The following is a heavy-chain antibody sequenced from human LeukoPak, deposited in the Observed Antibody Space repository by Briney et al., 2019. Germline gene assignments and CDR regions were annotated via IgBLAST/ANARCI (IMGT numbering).Heavy chain of an antibody. V-gene: IGHV3-23*01. Sequence: GGSLRLSCAASGFTFSSHGMSWVRQAPGKGLEWVSAISGSGGSTYYADSVKGRFTISRDNSKNTLYLQMNSLRAEDTAVYYCAKNGWEPDLGFYYYYYMDVWGKGTTVTVSS. CDR1: GFTFSSHG. D-gene: IGHD1-26*01. J-gene: IGHJ6*03. CDR2: ISGSGGST. CDR3: AKNGWEPDLGFYYYYYMDV.